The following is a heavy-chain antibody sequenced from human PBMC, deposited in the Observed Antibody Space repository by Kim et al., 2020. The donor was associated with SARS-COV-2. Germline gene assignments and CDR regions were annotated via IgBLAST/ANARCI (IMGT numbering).Heavy chain of an antibody. CDR2: IKSKTDGGTT. CDR1: GFTFSNAW. CDR3: TTEGTYYYDIYYFDY. V-gene: IGHV3-15*01. J-gene: IGHJ4*02. D-gene: IGHD3-22*01. Sequence: GGSLRLSCAASGFTFSNAWMSWVRQAPGKGLEWVGRIKSKTDGGTTDYAAPGKGRFTISRDDSKNTLYLQMNSLKTEDTAVYYCTTEGTYYYDIYYFDYWGQGTLVTVSS.